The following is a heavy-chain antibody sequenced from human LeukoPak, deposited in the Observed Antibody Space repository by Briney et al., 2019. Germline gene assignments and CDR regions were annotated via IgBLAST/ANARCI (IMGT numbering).Heavy chain of an antibody. V-gene: IGHV3-23*01. CDR3: AKGTYYDFWSGYLDY. CDR1: GFTFSSYA. J-gene: IGHJ4*02. D-gene: IGHD3-3*01. Sequence: GGSLRLSCAASGFTFSSYAMSWVRQAPGKGLEWVSAISGRGGSTYYADSVKGRFTISRDNSKNTLYLQMNSLRAEDTALYYCAKGTYYDFWSGYLDYWGQGTLVTVSS. CDR2: ISGRGGST.